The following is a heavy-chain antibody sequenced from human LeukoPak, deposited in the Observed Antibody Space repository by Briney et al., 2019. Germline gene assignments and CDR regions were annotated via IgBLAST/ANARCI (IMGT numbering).Heavy chain of an antibody. J-gene: IGHJ4*02. D-gene: IGHD3-22*01. V-gene: IGHV1-69*13. CDR2: IIPIFGTA. CDR3: ARDRHYYDSSGYQGRYYFDY. Sequence: SVKVSCKASGGTFSSYAISWVRQAPGQGLEWMGGIIPIFGTANYAQKFQGRVTITADESTSTAYMELSSLRSEDTAVYYCARDRHYYDSSGYQGRYYFDYWGQGTLVTVSS. CDR1: GGTFSSYA.